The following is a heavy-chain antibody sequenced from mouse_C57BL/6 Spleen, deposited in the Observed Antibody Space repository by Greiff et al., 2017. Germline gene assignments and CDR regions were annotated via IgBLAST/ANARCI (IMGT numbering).Heavy chain of an antibody. D-gene: IGHD1-1*01. CDR2: IYPGSGNT. J-gene: IGHJ2*01. V-gene: IGHV1-76*01. CDR1: GYTFTDYY. Sequence: QVQLKQSGAELVRPGASVKLSCKASGYTFTDYYINWVKQRPGQGLEWIARIYPGSGNTYYNEKFKGKATLTAEKSSSTAYMQLSSLTSEDSAVYFCATVVEGLYFDYWGQGTTLTVSS. CDR3: ATVVEGLYFDY.